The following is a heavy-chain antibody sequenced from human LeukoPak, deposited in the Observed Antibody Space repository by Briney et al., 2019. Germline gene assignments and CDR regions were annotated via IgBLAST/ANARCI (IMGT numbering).Heavy chain of an antibody. D-gene: IGHD2-8*02. J-gene: IGHJ4*02. CDR3: ARVIYGYSTAASLDY. Sequence: GGSLRLSCAASGFAFDDYGMSWVRQAPGKGLEWVSGINWNGGSTGYADSVKGRFTISRDNAKNSLYLQMNSLGAEDTALYYCARVIYGYSTAASLDYWGQGTLVTVSS. V-gene: IGHV3-20*04. CDR1: GFAFDDYG. CDR2: INWNGGST.